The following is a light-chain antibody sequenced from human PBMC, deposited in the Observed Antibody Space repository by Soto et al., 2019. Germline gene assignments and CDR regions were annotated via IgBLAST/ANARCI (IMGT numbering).Light chain of an antibody. Sequence: DIQMTQFPSSLSASVGDRVTITCRASQTISTCLNWYQQKAGTAPKLLIYGASDLESGIPSRFSGSGSGTYFTLTISGLRPDDLGTYYCQQYNSYPKTFGEGTKLDI. CDR3: QQYNSYPKT. CDR1: QTISTC. CDR2: GAS. J-gene: IGKJ2*01. V-gene: IGKV1-39*01.